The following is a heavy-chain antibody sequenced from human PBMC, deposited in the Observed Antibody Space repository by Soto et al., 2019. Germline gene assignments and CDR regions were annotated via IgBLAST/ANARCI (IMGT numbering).Heavy chain of an antibody. D-gene: IGHD4-17*01. Sequence: QITLKESGPTLVNPTQPLTLTCTFSGFSLNTRAVGVGWIRQPPGKALEWLALIFWDDDKRYSPSLKNRLTITKDTSKNQVVLTMTNMDPVDTATYFCAHRPNYGARFAPWGPGTLVTVSS. V-gene: IGHV2-5*02. CDR3: AHRPNYGARFAP. CDR2: IFWDDDK. CDR1: GFSLNTRAVG. J-gene: IGHJ5*02.